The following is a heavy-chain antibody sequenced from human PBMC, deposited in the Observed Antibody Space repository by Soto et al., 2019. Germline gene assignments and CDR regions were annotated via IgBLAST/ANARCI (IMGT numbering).Heavy chain of an antibody. CDR3: ARDPPTVTPRYFDY. Sequence: GGSLRLSCAASGFTFSSYEMNWVRQAPGKGLEWGSYISSSGSTIYYADSVKGRFTISRDNAKNSLYLQMNSLRAEDTAVYYCARDPPTVTPRYFDYWGQGTLVTVSS. J-gene: IGHJ4*02. CDR1: GFTFSSYE. D-gene: IGHD4-17*01. V-gene: IGHV3-48*03. CDR2: ISSSGSTI.